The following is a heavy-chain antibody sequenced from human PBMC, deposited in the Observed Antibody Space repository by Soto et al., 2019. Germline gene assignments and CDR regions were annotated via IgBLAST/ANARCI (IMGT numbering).Heavy chain of an antibody. Sequence: QVQLVESGGGVVQPGRSLRLSCAASGFTFSSYGMHWVRQAPGKGLEWVAVISYDGSNKYYADSVKGRFTISRDNSKNTLYLQMNSLGAEDTAVYYCAKLPTVPAASFDYWGQGTLVTVSS. V-gene: IGHV3-30*18. J-gene: IGHJ4*02. CDR1: GFTFSSYG. D-gene: IGHD2-2*01. CDR3: AKLPTVPAASFDY. CDR2: ISYDGSNK.